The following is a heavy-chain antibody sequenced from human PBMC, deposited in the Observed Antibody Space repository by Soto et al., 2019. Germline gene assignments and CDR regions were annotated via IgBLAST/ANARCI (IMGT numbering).Heavy chain of an antibody. V-gene: IGHV1-69*13. CDR3: VGDSGEKLSGS. D-gene: IGHD3-10*01. J-gene: IGHJ4*02. CDR2: IVPILRTA. CDR1: GGTFSSYR. Sequence: SVKVSCKASGGTFSSYRINWVRQAPGQGLEWVGGIVPILRTADYAHTFQCRFSITADESSLTSYMELLSLRSQDTAVYYCVGDSGEKLSGSGGQGPLVPVSS.